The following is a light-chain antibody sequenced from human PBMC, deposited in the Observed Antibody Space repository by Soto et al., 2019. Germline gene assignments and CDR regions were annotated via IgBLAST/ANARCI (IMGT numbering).Light chain of an antibody. CDR3: HQYYKWPPYT. J-gene: IGKJ2*01. Sequence: EIVMTQSPATLSVSPGERATLSCRASQSVSSNLAWYQQKPGQAPRLPISGVSTRATGIPARFSGSGSGTDFTLTTISLQSEDFAVYFCHQYYKWPPYTFGQGTKVDIK. V-gene: IGKV3-15*01. CDR1: QSVSSN. CDR2: GVS.